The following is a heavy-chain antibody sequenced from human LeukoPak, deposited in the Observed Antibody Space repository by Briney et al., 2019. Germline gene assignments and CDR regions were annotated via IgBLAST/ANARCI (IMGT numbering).Heavy chain of an antibody. CDR2: MNPNSGNT. CDR3: ARVRDDSSGYYSHHDY. Sequence: ASVKVSCKASGYTFTSYDINWVRQATGQGLEWMGWMNPNSGNTGYAQKFQGRVTMTRNTSISTAYMELSSLRSEDTAVYYCARVRDDSSGYYSHHDYWGQGTLVTVSS. D-gene: IGHD3-22*01. J-gene: IGHJ4*02. CDR1: GYTFTSYD. V-gene: IGHV1-8*01.